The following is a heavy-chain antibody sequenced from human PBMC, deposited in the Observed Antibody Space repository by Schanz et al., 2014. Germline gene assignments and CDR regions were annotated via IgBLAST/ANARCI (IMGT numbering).Heavy chain of an antibody. Sequence: QVQLVQSGADVKKPGSSVRVSCKASGGTFSSYSISWVRQAPGQGLEWMGRINPNTGGTNFAQKFQGWVTVTRDTSTSTVYMELSSLRSEDTAVYYCARDGVDAAAGGNYWGQGTLVTVSS. V-gene: IGHV1-2*04. J-gene: IGHJ4*02. CDR2: INPNTGGT. D-gene: IGHD6-13*01. CDR3: ARDGVDAAAGGNY. CDR1: GGTFSSYS.